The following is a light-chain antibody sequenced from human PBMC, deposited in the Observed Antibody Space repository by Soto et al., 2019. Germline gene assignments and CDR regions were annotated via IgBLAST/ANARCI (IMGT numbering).Light chain of an antibody. Sequence: QSVLTQPPSVSGAPGQRVTISCTGSSSNIGAGYDVHWYQQLPATAPKLLIYGNSNRPSGVPDRVSGSKSGTSASLAITGLQAEDEADYYCQSYDSSLSGVVFGGGTKLTVL. CDR1: SSNIGAGYD. J-gene: IGLJ2*01. CDR3: QSYDSSLSGVV. CDR2: GNS. V-gene: IGLV1-40*01.